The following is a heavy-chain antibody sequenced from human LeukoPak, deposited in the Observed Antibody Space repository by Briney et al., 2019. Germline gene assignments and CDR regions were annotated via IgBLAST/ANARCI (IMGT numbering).Heavy chain of an antibody. CDR2: IYHSGST. CDR1: GYSISSGYY. D-gene: IGHD6-25*01. Sequence: SETLSLTCAVSGYSISSGYYWGWIRQPLGKGLEWIGSIYHSGSTYYNPSLKSRVTISVDTSKNQFSLKLSSVTAADTAVYYCARGQRNPDYWGQGTLVTVSS. V-gene: IGHV4-38-2*01. J-gene: IGHJ4*02. CDR3: ARGQRNPDY.